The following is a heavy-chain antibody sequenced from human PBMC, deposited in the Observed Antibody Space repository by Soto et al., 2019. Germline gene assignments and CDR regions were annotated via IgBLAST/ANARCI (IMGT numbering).Heavy chain of an antibody. CDR3: ARDLSSGWDVDY. V-gene: IGHV3-30-3*01. J-gene: IGHJ4*01. CDR1: GFTCVGFA. Sequence: PVVPMRVPCGGAGFTCVGFAGRRIIQAPGKGLEWVAVISYDGSNKYYADAVKGRFTISRDNSKNTLYLQMNSLRAEDTAVYYCARDLSSGWDVDYWGHGAPVTVS. CDR2: ISYDGSNK. D-gene: IGHD6-19*01.